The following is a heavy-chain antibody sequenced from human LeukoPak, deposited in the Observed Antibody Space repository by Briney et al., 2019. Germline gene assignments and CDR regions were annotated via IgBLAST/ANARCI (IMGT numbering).Heavy chain of an antibody. Sequence: PSETLSPTCTVSGRSISSYYWSWIRQPPGKGLEWVANLNQDGREIHYVDSVQGRFTISRDNAKNMVYLQMNSLRVEDTAVYYCARDFRDGGVPHWFDPWGQGTLVTVSS. D-gene: IGHD3-16*01. J-gene: IGHJ5*02. V-gene: IGHV3-7*01. CDR1: GRSISSYY. CDR3: ARDFRDGGVPHWFDP. CDR2: LNQDGREI.